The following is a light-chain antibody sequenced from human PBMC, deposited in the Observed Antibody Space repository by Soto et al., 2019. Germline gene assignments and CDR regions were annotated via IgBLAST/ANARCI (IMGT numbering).Light chain of an antibody. CDR2: EVT. J-gene: IGLJ1*01. CDR3: CYRAGSFTFEV. CDR1: SSHAGGDNY. V-gene: IGLV2-11*01. Sequence: QSVLIQPASVSGSPGQAVTISCTGTSSHAGGDNYVSWFQRHPGRAPKLMIYEVTKRPSGVPTRFSGSKSGTTASLTTSGVQPEDEDDYYCCYRAGSFTFEVFGTGTKVTVL.